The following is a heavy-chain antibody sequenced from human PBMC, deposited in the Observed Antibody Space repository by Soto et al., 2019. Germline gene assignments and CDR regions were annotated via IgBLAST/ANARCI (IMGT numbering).Heavy chain of an antibody. V-gene: IGHV3-7*01. D-gene: IGHD3-3*01. J-gene: IGHJ3*02. Sequence: EVQLVESGGGLVQPGGSLRLSCAASGFTFSRYWMSWVRQATGKGLEWVANIKQDGSEKYNVESVKGRFTMSRDNTQNSLYPQMKSLRAGGTAVYYCVRDDTRTTSDFWSGHYTSDAFDIVGQGRMVTVSP. CDR3: VRDDTRTTSDFWSGHYTSDAFDI. CDR2: IKQDGSEK. CDR1: GFTFSRYW.